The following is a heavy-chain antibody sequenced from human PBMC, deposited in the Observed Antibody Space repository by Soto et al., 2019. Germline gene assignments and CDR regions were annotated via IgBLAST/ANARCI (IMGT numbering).Heavy chain of an antibody. D-gene: IGHD6-19*01. Sequence: ETLSLTCGVSGATIRSPDWWAWVRQPPGKGLEWIGEIFQSGSTNYTPSLESRVTISVDKSKNQFSLTLTSVTAADTAVYFCARGRGRYSSGWSWFDPWGQGILVTVYS. CDR3: ARGRGRYSSGWSWFDP. CDR1: GATIRSPDW. J-gene: IGHJ5*02. CDR2: IFQSGST. V-gene: IGHV4-4*01.